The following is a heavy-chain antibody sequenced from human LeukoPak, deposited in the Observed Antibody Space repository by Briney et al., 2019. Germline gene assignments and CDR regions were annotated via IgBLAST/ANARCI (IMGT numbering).Heavy chain of an antibody. CDR1: GFTFDDYT. CDR2: ISWDGGST. CDR3: ATSDSSLFDY. D-gene: IGHD3-22*01. V-gene: IGHV3-43*01. Sequence: PGGSLRLSCAASGFTFDDYTMHWVRQAPGKGLEWVSLISWDGGSTYYADSVKGRFTISRDNSKNSLYLQMNSLRTEDTALYYCATSDSSLFDYWGQGTLVTVSS. J-gene: IGHJ4*02.